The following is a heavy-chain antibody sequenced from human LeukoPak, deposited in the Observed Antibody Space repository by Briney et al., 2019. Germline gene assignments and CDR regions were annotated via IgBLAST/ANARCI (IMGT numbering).Heavy chain of an antibody. CDR1: GFTFSSYA. CDR3: ARDRGGWYDFDY. CDR2: ISSNGVGT. V-gene: IGHV3-64D*09. D-gene: IGHD6-19*01. J-gene: IGHJ4*02. Sequence: SGGSLRLSCSASGFTFSSYAMYWVRQAPGRGLEYVSAISSNGVGTYYADSVKGRFTISRDNSKNTLYLQMSSLRAEDTAVYYCARDRGGWYDFDYWGQGTLVTVSS.